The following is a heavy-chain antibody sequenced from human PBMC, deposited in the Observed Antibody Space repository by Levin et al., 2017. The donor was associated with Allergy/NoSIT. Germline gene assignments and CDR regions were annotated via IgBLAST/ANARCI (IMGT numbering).Heavy chain of an antibody. CDR3: ARDLDYYGSGPFFDY. CDR2: ISYDGNNK. Sequence: LAGGSLRLSCAASGFTFSNFAMYWVRQAPGKGLEWVALISYDGNNKYYADSVKGRFTISRDNSKNTLYLQMNSLRAEDTAVYYCARDLDYYGSGPFFDYWGQGTLVTVSS. D-gene: IGHD3-10*01. V-gene: IGHV3-30*04. CDR1: GFTFSNFA. J-gene: IGHJ4*02.